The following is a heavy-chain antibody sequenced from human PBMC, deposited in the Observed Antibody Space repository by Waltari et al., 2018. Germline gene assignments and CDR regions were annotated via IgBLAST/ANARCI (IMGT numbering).Heavy chain of an antibody. Sequence: EVQLLESGGALVQPGGSLRLSCAASGFTISSNAMSWVRQAPGKGLEWVSVISSSGGTIHYADSVKVRFTISRDYSKNTLYLQMNSLRAGDTAVYFCAKWARVIVSEGGAFDIWGQGTMVTVSS. D-gene: IGHD3-22*01. CDR3: AKWARVIVSEGGAFDI. CDR1: GFTISSNA. V-gene: IGHV3-23*01. CDR2: ISSSGGTI. J-gene: IGHJ3*02.